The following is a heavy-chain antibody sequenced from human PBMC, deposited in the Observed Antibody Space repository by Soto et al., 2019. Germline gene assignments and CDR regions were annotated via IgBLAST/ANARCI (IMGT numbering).Heavy chain of an antibody. V-gene: IGHV4-30-2*01. CDR2: IYQSGVT. J-gene: IGHJ5*02. CDR3: AGMPYTSGLRFDP. D-gene: IGHD6-19*01. Sequence: SDTLSLTCNMSGDSYSISTFSWSWIRQPPGKALQWIGFIYQSGVTSYNPSLASRVSISLDRSNNQCSLKLKSVTAADTAVYFCAGMPYTSGLRFDPWGPGTLVTVSS. CDR1: GDSYSISTFS.